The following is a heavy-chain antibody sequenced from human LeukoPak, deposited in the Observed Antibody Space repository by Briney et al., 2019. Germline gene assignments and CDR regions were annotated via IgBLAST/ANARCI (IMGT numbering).Heavy chain of an antibody. Sequence: GESLKISCKGSGYSFTSHGISWVRQAPGQGLEWMGWISAYNGNTNYAQKLQGRVTMTTDTSTSTAYMELRSLRSDDTAVYYCARGSGGSTLFYWGQGTLVTVSS. CDR2: ISAYNGNT. J-gene: IGHJ4*02. V-gene: IGHV1-18*01. D-gene: IGHD2-2*01. CDR1: GYSFTSHG. CDR3: ARGSGGSTLFY.